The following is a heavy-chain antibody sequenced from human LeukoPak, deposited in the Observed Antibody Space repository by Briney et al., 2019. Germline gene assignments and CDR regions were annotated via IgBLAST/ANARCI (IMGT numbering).Heavy chain of an antibody. Sequence: GGSLRLSCAASGFTLSSYAMNWVRQAPGKGLEWVSAISGSGSAYYADSVKGRFTISRDNSKNTLYLQMNSLRAEDTAVYYCAELGITMIGGVWGKGTTVTISS. CDR2: ISGSGSA. J-gene: IGHJ6*04. D-gene: IGHD3-10*02. CDR1: GFTLSSYA. CDR3: AELGITMIGGV. V-gene: IGHV3-23*01.